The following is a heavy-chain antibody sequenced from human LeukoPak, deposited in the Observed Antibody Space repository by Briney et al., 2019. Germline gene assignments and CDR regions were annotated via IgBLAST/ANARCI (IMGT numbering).Heavy chain of an antibody. CDR1: GGSISSGSYY. J-gene: IGHJ4*02. CDR3: ARLRGYGDYFDY. V-gene: IGHV4-61*02. D-gene: IGHD4-17*01. CDR2: IYTSGST. Sequence: SQTLSLTCTVSGGSISSGSYYWSWIRQPAGKGLEWIGRIYTSGSTNYNPPLKSRVTISVDTSKNQFSLKLSSVTAADTAVYYCARLRGYGDYFDYWGQGTLVTVSS.